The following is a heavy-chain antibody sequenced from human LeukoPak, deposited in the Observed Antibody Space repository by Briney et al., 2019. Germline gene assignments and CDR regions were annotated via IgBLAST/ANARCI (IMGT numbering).Heavy chain of an antibody. CDR2: IWFDGSNK. V-gene: IGHV3-33*01. CDR3: ARDRGTTSIDH. CDR1: GLTFSSSG. Sequence: GGSLRLSCTASGLTFSSSGMHWVRQAPGKGLEWVGLIWFDGSNKYYADSVKGRFTISRDNSKNTLYLQTNSLRAEDTAVYYCARDRGTTSIDHWGQGTLVTVSS. D-gene: IGHD1-1*01. J-gene: IGHJ4*02.